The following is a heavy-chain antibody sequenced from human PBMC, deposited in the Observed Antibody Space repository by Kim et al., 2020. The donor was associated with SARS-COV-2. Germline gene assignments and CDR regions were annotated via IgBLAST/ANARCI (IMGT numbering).Heavy chain of an antibody. CDR2: ISSSSSYI. CDR3: ASADTYCSSTSCYRLYYYYYYMDV. Sequence: GGSLRLSCAASGFTFSSYSMNWVRQAPGKGLEWVSSISSSSSYIYYADSVKGRFTISSDNAKNSLYLQMKSLRTEDTSVYYCASADTYCSSTSCYRLYYYYYYMDVCGKGTTVTVSS. D-gene: IGHD2-2*02. J-gene: IGHJ6*03. V-gene: IGHV3-21*01. CDR1: GFTFSSYS.